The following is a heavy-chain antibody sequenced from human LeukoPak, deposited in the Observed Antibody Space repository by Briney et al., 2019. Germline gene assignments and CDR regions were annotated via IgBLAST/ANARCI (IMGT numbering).Heavy chain of an antibody. CDR2: IIPIFGTA. V-gene: IGHV1-69*13. D-gene: IGHD6-13*01. CDR3: ARRAARDPIAASAPYYYYYMDV. CDR1: GGTFSSYA. J-gene: IGHJ6*03. Sequence: SVKVYCKASGGTFSSYAISWVRQAPGQGLEWMGVIIPIFGTANYAQKFQGRVTITADESTSTAYMELSSLRSEDTAVYYCARRAARDPIAASAPYYYYYMDVWGKGTTVTVSS.